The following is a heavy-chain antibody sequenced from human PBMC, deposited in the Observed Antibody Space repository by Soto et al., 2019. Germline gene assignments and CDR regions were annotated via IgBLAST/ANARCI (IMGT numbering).Heavy chain of an antibody. V-gene: IGHV3-30*18. Sequence: QVQLVESGGGVVQPGRSLRLSCAASGFTFSSYGMHWVRQAPGKGLEWVAVISYDGSNKYYADSVKGRFTISRDNSKNTRYLQMNSLRAEDTAVYYCAKDRKSSGCELDYWGQGTLVTVSS. CDR2: ISYDGSNK. D-gene: IGHD6-19*01. J-gene: IGHJ4*02. CDR3: AKDRKSSGCELDY. CDR1: GFTFSSYG.